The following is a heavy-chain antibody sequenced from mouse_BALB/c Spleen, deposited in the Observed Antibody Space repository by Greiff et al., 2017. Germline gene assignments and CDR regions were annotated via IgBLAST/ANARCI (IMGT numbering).Heavy chain of an antibody. V-gene: IGHV1-63*01. CDR3: ARSYYYGSSYEAWFAY. D-gene: IGHD1-1*01. J-gene: IGHJ3*01. CDR1: GYAFTNYW. CDR2: IYPGSGNT. Sequence: VQLQQSGAELVRPGTSVKISCKASGYAFTNYWLGWVKQRPGHGLEWIGDIYPGSGNTYYNEKFKGKATLTADKSSSTAYMQLSSLTSEDSAVYFCARSYYYGSSYEAWFAYWGQGTLVTVSA.